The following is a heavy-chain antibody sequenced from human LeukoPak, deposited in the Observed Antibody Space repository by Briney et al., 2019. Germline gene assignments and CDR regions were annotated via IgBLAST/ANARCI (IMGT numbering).Heavy chain of an antibody. D-gene: IGHD5-24*01. J-gene: IGHJ1*01. CDR2: MNPNSGNT. CDR1: GYTFTSYD. V-gene: IGHV1-8*01. Sequence: ASVKVSCKASGYTFTSYDINWVRQATGQGLEWMGWMNPNSGNTGCAQKFQGRVTMTRNTSISTAYMELSSLRSEDTAVYYCARTPGDGRWLQYFQHWGQGTLVTVSS. CDR3: ARTPGDGRWLQYFQH.